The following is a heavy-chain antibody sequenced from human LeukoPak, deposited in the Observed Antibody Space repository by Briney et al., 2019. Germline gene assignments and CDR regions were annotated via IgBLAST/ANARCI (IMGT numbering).Heavy chain of an antibody. CDR2: ISTSGTTI. Sequence: GGSLRLSCAASGYTFSTYEMHWVRQAPGKGLEWVSYISTSGTTIYYADSVKGRFTISRDNAKNSLHLQMNSLRAEDTAVYYCARDPDGTGPSDYFDYWGQGTLVTVSS. CDR1: GYTFSTYE. CDR3: ARDPDGTGPSDYFDY. D-gene: IGHD1-1*01. V-gene: IGHV3-48*03. J-gene: IGHJ4*02.